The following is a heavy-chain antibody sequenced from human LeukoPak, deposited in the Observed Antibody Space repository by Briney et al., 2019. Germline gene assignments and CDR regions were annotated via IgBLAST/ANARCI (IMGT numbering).Heavy chain of an antibody. CDR3: AKRVAEESSSWYIDM. CDR1: AFTFSSYS. Sequence: PGGSLRLSCAASAFTFSSYSMSWGRQPPGKGLGWVSAIGGGGGHTFYADSVEGQVTTSRDNSKNTLYLQMNNLRAEDTAVYYCAKRVAEESSSWYIDMWGQGTMVSVSS. D-gene: IGHD6-13*01. CDR2: IGGGGGHT. J-gene: IGHJ3*02. V-gene: IGHV3-23*01.